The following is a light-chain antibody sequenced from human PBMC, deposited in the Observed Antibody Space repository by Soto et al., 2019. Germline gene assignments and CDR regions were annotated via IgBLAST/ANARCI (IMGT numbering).Light chain of an antibody. J-gene: IGLJ2*01. CDR3: QVWDYSTVV. CDR1: NIGSKN. Sequence: SYELTQPLSVSVALGRTARISCGGNNIGSKNVHWYQQKPGQAPVLVIYRDSYRPSGIPERFSGSNSGNTATLTISRAQAGDEAVYYCQVWDYSTVVFGGGTKLTVL. V-gene: IGLV3-9*01. CDR2: RDS.